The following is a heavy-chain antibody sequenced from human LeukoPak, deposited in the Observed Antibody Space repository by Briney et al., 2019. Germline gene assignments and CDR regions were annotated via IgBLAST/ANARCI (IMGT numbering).Heavy chain of an antibody. CDR1: GGSISSSSYY. V-gene: IGHV4-39*01. CDR2: IYYSGST. D-gene: IGHD5-18*01. CDR3: ARHYEYSYGWAPCRFDY. Sequence: SETLPLTCTVSGGSISSSSYYWGWIRQPPGKGLEWNGSIYYSGSTYYNPSLKSRVTISVDTSKNQFSLKLSSVTAADTAVYYCARHYEYSYGWAPCRFDYWGQGTLVTVSS. J-gene: IGHJ4*02.